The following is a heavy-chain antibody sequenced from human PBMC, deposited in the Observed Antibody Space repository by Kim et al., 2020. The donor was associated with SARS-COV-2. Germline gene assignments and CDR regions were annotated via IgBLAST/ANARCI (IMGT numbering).Heavy chain of an antibody. CDR3: ARHRGYFDWLLFDY. D-gene: IGHD3-9*01. V-gene: IGHV5-10-1*01. J-gene: IGHJ4*02. Sequence: PSFQGHVTISADKSISTAYLQWSSLKASDTAMYYCARHRGYFDWLLFDYWGQGTLVTVSS.